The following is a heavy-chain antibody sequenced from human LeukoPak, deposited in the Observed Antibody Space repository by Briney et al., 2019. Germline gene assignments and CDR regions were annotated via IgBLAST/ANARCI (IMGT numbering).Heavy chain of an antibody. Sequence: PGGSLRLSCAASGFTFSSYEMNWVRQAPGKGLEWVSYISSSGSTIYYADSVKGRFTTSRDNAKKSVYLHMSSLRAEDTALYYCARLSAYYYGSYFYYYMDVWGKGTTVTVSS. D-gene: IGHD3-10*01. CDR2: ISSSGSTI. V-gene: IGHV3-48*03. J-gene: IGHJ6*03. CDR1: GFTFSSYE. CDR3: ARLSAYYYGSYFYYYMDV.